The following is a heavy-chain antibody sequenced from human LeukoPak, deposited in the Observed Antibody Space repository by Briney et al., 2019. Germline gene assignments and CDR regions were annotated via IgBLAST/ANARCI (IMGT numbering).Heavy chain of an antibody. Sequence: GGSLRLPCAASGFTFSSYAMHWVRQAPGKGLEWVAVISHDGTNKYYADSVKGRFTISRDNSKNTLYLQMNSLRAEDTAVYYCARNYFDYWGQGTLVTVSS. J-gene: IGHJ4*02. CDR2: ISHDGTNK. V-gene: IGHV3-30*04. CDR3: ARNYFDY. CDR1: GFTFSSYA.